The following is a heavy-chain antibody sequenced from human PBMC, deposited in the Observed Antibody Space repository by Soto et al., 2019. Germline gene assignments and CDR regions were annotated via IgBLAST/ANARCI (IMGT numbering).Heavy chain of an antibody. J-gene: IGHJ4*02. Sequence: EVQLVESGGGLFQPGGSLRLSCAASGFSFSRFWMHWVRQAPGKGLVWVSRMNPEETTTNYADSVRGRFTISRDNARNTLYLQMNSLRAEDTAVYYCTRFGTYYDTSGFLYWGQGTLVTVSS. V-gene: IGHV3-74*01. D-gene: IGHD3-22*01. CDR2: MNPEETTT. CDR3: TRFGTYYDTSGFLY. CDR1: GFSFSRFW.